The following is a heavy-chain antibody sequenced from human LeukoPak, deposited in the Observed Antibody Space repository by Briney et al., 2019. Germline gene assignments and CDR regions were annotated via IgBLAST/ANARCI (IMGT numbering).Heavy chain of an antibody. CDR2: INPNSGGT. J-gene: IGHJ4*02. Sequence: ASVKVSCKASGYTFTGYYMHWVRQAPGQGLEWMGWINPNSGGTNYAQKFQGRVTMTRDTSISTAYMELSRLRSDDTAVYYCARGATYYYDSSGYSEGDYWGQGTLVTVSS. D-gene: IGHD3-22*01. CDR3: ARGATYYYDSSGYSEGDY. CDR1: GYTFTGYY. V-gene: IGHV1-2*02.